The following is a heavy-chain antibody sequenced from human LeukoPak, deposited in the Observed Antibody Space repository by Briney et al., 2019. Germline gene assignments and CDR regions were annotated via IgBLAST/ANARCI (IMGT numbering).Heavy chain of an antibody. CDR3: AKDTPSPNSGFYHY. CDR1: GFTFSSSG. CDR2: VSQDGSNR. V-gene: IGHV3-30*18. J-gene: IGHJ4*02. D-gene: IGHD1-26*01. Sequence: GSLRLSCAASGFTFSSSGMHWVRPAPGKGLEWVSTVSQDGSNRYYGDSVKGRFFSSRDNSRNTVYLQMNSLRAEDTAVYFCAKDTPSPNSGFYHYWGQGTPVTVSS.